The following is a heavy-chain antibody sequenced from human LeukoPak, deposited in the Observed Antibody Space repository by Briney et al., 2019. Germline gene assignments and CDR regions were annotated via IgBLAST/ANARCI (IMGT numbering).Heavy chain of an antibody. CDR3: ARDPITMVRGVIIKYYYYYMDV. CDR2: IYSGGST. V-gene: IGHV3-53*01. D-gene: IGHD3-10*01. Sequence: GGSLRLSCAASGFTVSSNYMSWVRQAPGKGLEWVSVIYSGGSTYYADSVKGRFTISRDNAKNSLYLQMNSLRAEDTAVYYCARDPITMVRGVIIKYYYYYMDVWGKGTTVTISS. J-gene: IGHJ6*03. CDR1: GFTVSSNY.